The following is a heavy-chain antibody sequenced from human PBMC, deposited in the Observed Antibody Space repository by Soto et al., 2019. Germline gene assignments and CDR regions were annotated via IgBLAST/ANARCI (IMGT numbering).Heavy chain of an antibody. J-gene: IGHJ5*02. CDR2: IFSNDAK. CDR1: GFALNDARMG. CDR3: ARILEITMIRGP. Sequence: QVTFKESGPVLVKPTETLTLTCTVYGFALNDARMGVSWIRQPPGKALEWLAHIFSNDAKFYNPALKSRLTISKDTSKSQVVLTMTDMDPVDTATYYCARILEITMIRGPWGQGTLVTVSS. D-gene: IGHD3-10*01. V-gene: IGHV2-26*01.